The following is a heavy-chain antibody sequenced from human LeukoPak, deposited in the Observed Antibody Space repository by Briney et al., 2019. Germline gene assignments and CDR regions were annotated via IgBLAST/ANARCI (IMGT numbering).Heavy chain of an antibody. CDR1: GGSISSYY. Sequence: SEPLSLTCTVSGGSISSYYWSWIRQPPGKGLEWIGYIYYSGSTNYNPSLKSRVTISVDTSKNQFSLKLSSVTAADTAMYYCARDSGISGRVDYWGQGTLVTVSS. CDR3: ARDSGISGRVDY. V-gene: IGHV4-59*01. D-gene: IGHD3-10*01. J-gene: IGHJ4*02. CDR2: IYYSGST.